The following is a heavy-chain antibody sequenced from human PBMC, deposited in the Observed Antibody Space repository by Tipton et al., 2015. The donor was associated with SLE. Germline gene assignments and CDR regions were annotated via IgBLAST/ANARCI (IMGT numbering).Heavy chain of an antibody. V-gene: IGHV4-59*13. J-gene: IGHJ4*02. D-gene: IGHD3-3*01. Sequence: TLSLTCTVSGGPIDSYYWSWIRQPPGKGLEWIAYMYHTGNVDYNIKYNPSLRSRVAISVDTSKNQLFLRLTSVTAADTAIYYCARGSRWFDDFWGGYPLGNWFLSESWGQGALVTVSS. CDR1: GGPIDSYY. CDR2: MYHTGNVDYNI. CDR3: ARGSRWFDDFWGGYPLGNWFLSES.